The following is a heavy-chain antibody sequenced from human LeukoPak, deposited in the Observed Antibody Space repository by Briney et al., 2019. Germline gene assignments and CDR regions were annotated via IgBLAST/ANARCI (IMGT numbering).Heavy chain of an antibody. Sequence: SETLSLTCAVHGGSFSGFYWTWMRRPPGKGPEWIGEVNHSRGTNYNPSLKSRVTISEDTSKNQFSLNLTSVTAADTAVYYCARGLLGYCSGGSCYSGFDPWGQGTLVTVSS. D-gene: IGHD2-15*01. CDR1: GGSFSGFY. V-gene: IGHV4-34*01. CDR2: VNHSRGT. J-gene: IGHJ5*02. CDR3: ARGLLGYCSGGSCYSGFDP.